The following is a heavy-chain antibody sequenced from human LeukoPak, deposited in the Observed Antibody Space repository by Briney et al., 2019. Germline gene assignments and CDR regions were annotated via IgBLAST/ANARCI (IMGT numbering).Heavy chain of an antibody. CDR1: GFTFSSYG. CDR2: IWYDGSNK. Sequence: GRSLRLSCAASGFTFSSYGMHWVRQAPGKGLEWVAVIWYDGSNKYYADSVKGRFTISRDNSKDTLYLQMNSLRAEDTAVYYCARDHDPYGMDVWGQGTTVTVSS. V-gene: IGHV3-33*01. CDR3: ARDHDPYGMDV. D-gene: IGHD3-3*01. J-gene: IGHJ6*02.